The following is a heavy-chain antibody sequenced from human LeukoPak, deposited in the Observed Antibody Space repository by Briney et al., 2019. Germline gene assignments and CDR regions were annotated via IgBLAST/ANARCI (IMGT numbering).Heavy chain of an antibody. V-gene: IGHV4-31*03. J-gene: IGHJ5*02. CDR2: IYYSGST. CDR1: GGSISSGGYY. CDR3: ARGNTMVRGVIGWFDP. D-gene: IGHD3-10*01. Sequence: PSETLSLTCTVSGGSISSGGYYWSWIRQHPGKGLEWIGYIYYSGSTYYNPSLKSRVTISVDTSKNQFSLKLSSVTAADTAVYYCARGNTMVRGVIGWFDPWGQGTLVTVSS.